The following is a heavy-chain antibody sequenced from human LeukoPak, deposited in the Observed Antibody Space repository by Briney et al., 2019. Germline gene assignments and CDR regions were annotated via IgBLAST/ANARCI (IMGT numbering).Heavy chain of an antibody. CDR3: ASESNLEDIVVVPAAMDP. V-gene: IGHV3-30*03. CDR1: GFTFSSYG. J-gene: IGHJ5*02. D-gene: IGHD2-2*01. CDR2: ISYDGNNK. Sequence: GGSLRLSCAASGFTFSSYGMHWVRQAPGKGLEWVAVISYDGNNKYYADSVKGRFTISRDNSKNTLYLQMNSLRAEDTAVYYCASESNLEDIVVVPAAMDPWGQGTLVTVSS.